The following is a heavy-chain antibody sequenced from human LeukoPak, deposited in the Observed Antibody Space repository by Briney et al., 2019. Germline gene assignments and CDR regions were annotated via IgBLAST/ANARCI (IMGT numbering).Heavy chain of an antibody. CDR1: GYTFTSYY. D-gene: IGHD3-22*01. J-gene: IGHJ6*02. Sequence: ASVKVSCKASGYTFTSYYMHWVRQAPGQGLEWMGIINPSGGSTSYAQKFQGRVTMTRDTSTSTAYMELRSLRSDDTAVYYCARARSYYYDSSGYSTLSGPYYYYYGMDVWGQGTTVTVSS. V-gene: IGHV1-46*01. CDR2: INPSGGST. CDR3: ARARSYYYDSSGYSTLSGPYYYYYGMDV.